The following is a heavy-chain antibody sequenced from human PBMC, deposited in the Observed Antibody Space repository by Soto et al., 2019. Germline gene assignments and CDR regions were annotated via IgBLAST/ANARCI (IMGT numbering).Heavy chain of an antibody. D-gene: IGHD3-10*01. J-gene: IGHJ5*02. CDR1: GGSVSSGDYS. CDR2: KYTDGTA. CDR3: DRAGDTMVPDGVSSNWFDP. Sequence: QVQLQESGPGLVKPSQTLSLTCNVSGGSVSSGDYSWSWLRQSPGKGLALIGFKYTDGTAYYSPSLKSRVTISLDTSKNQFYLKLTSMTAADTAVYYCDRAGDTMVPDGVSSNWFDPWGQGTLVAVSS. V-gene: IGHV4-30-4*01.